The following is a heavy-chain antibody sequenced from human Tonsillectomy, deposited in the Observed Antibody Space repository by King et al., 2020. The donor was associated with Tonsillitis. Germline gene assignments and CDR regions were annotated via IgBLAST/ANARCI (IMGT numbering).Heavy chain of an antibody. D-gene: IGHD1-26*01. J-gene: IGHJ6*02. CDR3: AKDRGATYYYYGMDV. V-gene: IGHV3-9*01. CDR2: ISWNSGII. CDR1: GFTFDDYA. Sequence: VQLVESGGGLVQPGRSLRLSCAASGFTFDDYAMHWVRQAPGKGLEWVSGISWNSGIIGYADSVKGRFTISRDNAKNSLYLQMNSLRAEDTALYYCAKDRGATYYYYGMDVWGLGTTVTVSS.